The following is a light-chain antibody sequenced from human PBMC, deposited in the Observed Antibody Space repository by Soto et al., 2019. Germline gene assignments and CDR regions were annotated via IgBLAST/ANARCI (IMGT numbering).Light chain of an antibody. CDR3: QSYDSSLSGCV. CDR1: SSNIGAGYD. CDR2: GNS. J-gene: IGLJ1*01. V-gene: IGLV1-40*01. Sequence: QSVLTQPPSVSGAPGQRVTISCTGSSSNIGAGYDVHWYQQLPGKAPKLLISGNSNRPSGVPDRFSGSKSGTSASLAITGLQAEDEADYYCQSYDSSLSGCVFGTGTKLTVL.